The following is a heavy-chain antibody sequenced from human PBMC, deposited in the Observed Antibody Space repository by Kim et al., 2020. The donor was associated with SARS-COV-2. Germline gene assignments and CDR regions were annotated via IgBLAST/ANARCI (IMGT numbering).Heavy chain of an antibody. D-gene: IGHD3-16*02. Sequence: GGSLRLSCAASGFTFSDDYMSWIRQAPGKGLEWVSYISSSSSYTNYADSVKGRFTISRDNAKNSLYLQMNSLRAEDTAVYYCAGVGYDYVWGSYRDYYYYYGMDVWGQGTTVTVSS. CDR3: AGVGYDYVWGSYRDYYYYYGMDV. CDR2: ISSSSSYT. J-gene: IGHJ6*02. CDR1: GFTFSDDY. V-gene: IGHV3-11*05.